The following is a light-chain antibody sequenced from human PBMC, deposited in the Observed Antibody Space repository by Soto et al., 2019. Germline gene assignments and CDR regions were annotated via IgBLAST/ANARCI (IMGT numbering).Light chain of an antibody. CDR3: QQSYSTPPDT. Sequence: DIQLTQSPSSLSASVGDRVTVTCRVSQGISTYLNCYRQTPGKVPNLLIYCASNLQSGVPSRFSGSGSGTDFTLTISSLQPEDFATYYCQQSYSTPPDTFGQGTNLDIK. V-gene: IGKV1-39*01. CDR2: CAS. CDR1: QGISTY. J-gene: IGKJ2*01.